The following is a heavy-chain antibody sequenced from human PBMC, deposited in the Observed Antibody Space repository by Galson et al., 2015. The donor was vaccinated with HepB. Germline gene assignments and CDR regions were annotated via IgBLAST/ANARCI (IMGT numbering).Heavy chain of an antibody. V-gene: IGHV1-46*01. D-gene: IGHD1-14*01. J-gene: IGHJ4*02. CDR1: GYTFTSYY. CDR3: AKEAGRSKPFDY. Sequence: SVKVSCKASGYTFTSYYMHWVRQAPGQGLEWMGIINPSGGSTSYAQKFQGRVTMTRDTSTSTVYMELSSLRAEDTAVYYCAKEAGRSKPFDYWGQGTLVTVSS. CDR2: INPSGGST.